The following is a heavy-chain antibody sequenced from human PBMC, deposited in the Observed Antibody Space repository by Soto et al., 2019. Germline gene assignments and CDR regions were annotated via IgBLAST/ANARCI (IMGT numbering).Heavy chain of an antibody. CDR1: GFTFSSYW. Sequence: GGSLRLSCAASGFTFSSYWMHWVRQAPGKGLVWVSRINSDGSSTSYADSVKGRFTISRDNAKNTLYLQMNSLRAEDTAVYYCARATAYGDPYYYYYYMDVWGKGTTVTVSS. CDR2: INSDGSST. D-gene: IGHD4-17*01. CDR3: ARATAYGDPYYYYYYMDV. V-gene: IGHV3-74*01. J-gene: IGHJ6*03.